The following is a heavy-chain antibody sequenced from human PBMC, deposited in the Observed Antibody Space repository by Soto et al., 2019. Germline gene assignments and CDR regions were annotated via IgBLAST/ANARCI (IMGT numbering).Heavy chain of an antibody. Sequence: QVQLVQSGAEVKKPGASVKVSCKASGYTFTSYYMHWVRQAPGQGLEWMGIINPSGGSTSYAQKFQGRVTMTRETSRSTVYMELSSLRSEDTAVYYCARVGIAVAGDDAFDIWGQGTMVTVSS. CDR3: ARVGIAVAGDDAFDI. V-gene: IGHV1-46*01. CDR2: INPSGGST. J-gene: IGHJ3*02. CDR1: GYTFTSYY. D-gene: IGHD6-19*01.